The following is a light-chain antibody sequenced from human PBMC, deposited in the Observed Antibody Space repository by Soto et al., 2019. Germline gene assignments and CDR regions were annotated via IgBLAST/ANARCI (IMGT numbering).Light chain of an antibody. Sequence: DIQMTQSPSSLSASVGDRVTITCRASQSISSYLNWYQQKTGRAPKLLIYDASSLESGVSSRFSGSGSGTHFTFTISSLQPDDIATYYCQQYEDFPLTFGQGTRLDIK. V-gene: IGKV1-33*01. CDR1: QSISSY. J-gene: IGKJ5*01. CDR2: DAS. CDR3: QQYEDFPLT.